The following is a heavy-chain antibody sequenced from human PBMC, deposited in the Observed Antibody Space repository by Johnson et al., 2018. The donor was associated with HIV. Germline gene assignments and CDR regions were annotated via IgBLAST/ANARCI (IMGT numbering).Heavy chain of an antibody. V-gene: IGHV3-11*01. D-gene: IGHD1-26*01. CDR3: ARDPTIAWDLKGDAFDI. J-gene: IGHJ3*02. Sequence: QVQLVESGGGLVQPGGSLRLSCAASGFTFSDYYMSWIRQAPGKGLEWVSYISSSGSTIYYADSVKGRFTISRDSSKNTLYLQMNSLRAEDTALYYCARDPTIAWDLKGDAFDIWGQGTMVTVSS. CDR2: ISSSGSTI. CDR1: GFTFSDYY.